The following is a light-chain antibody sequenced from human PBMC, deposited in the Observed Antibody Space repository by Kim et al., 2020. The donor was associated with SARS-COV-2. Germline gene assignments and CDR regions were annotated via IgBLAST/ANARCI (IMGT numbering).Light chain of an antibody. CDR3: QQYAGQVT. CDR2: GAS. J-gene: IGKJ2*01. Sequence: LSLSPGKRATLSCKASQSVHLYLACYQQKPGQAPRLLIRGASSRSIGIPDRFSGSGSGTDFTLTITRLEPEDFAVYYCQQYAGQVTFGPGTKLEI. CDR1: QSVHLY. V-gene: IGKV3-20*01.